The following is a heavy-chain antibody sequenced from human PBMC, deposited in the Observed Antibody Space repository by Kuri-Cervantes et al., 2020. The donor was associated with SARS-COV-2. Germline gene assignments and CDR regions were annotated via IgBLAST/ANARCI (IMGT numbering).Heavy chain of an antibody. V-gene: IGHV3-33*01. CDR3: ARDLGDILIGYYNGGYYYYGMDV. J-gene: IGHJ6*02. D-gene: IGHD3-9*01. CDR1: GFTFSSYG. Sequence: GESLKISCAASGFTFSSYGMHWVRQAPGKGLEWVAVIWYDGSNKYYADSVKGRFTISRGNSKNTLYLQMNSLRAEDTAVYYCARDLGDILIGYYNGGYYYYGMDVWGQGTTVTVSS. CDR2: IWYDGSNK.